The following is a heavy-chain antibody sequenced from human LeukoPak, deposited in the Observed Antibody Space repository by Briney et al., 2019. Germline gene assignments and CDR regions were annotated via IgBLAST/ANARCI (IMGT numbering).Heavy chain of an antibody. Sequence: ASVKVSCKASGYTFTSYGISWVRQAPGQGLEWMGWINPNSGGTNYAQKFQGRVTMTRDTSISTAYMELSRLRSDDTAVYYCARGDIVVVVAALAPYYYYGMDVWGQGTTVTVSS. CDR2: INPNSGGT. CDR3: ARGDIVVVVAALAPYYYYGMDV. CDR1: GYTFTSYG. V-gene: IGHV1-2*02. D-gene: IGHD2-15*01. J-gene: IGHJ6*02.